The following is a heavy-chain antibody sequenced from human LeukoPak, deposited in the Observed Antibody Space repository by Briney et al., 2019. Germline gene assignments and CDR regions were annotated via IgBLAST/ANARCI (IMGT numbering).Heavy chain of an antibody. V-gene: IGHV4-59*12. CDR3: ARTVDEDIVVVPAAGGFDY. Sequence: SETLSLTCTVSGGSISSYYWSWIRHPPGKGLEWIGYIYYSGSTNYNPSLKSRVTISVDTSKNQFSLKLSSVTAADTAVYYCARTVDEDIVVVPAAGGFDYWGQGTLVTVSS. D-gene: IGHD2-2*01. CDR1: GGSISSYY. J-gene: IGHJ4*02. CDR2: IYYSGST.